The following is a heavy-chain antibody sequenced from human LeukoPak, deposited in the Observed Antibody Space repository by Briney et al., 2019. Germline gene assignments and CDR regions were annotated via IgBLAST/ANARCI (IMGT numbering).Heavy chain of an antibody. CDR2: INSDGSST. CDR3: ASGVAAAGRAYFDY. V-gene: IGHV3-74*01. D-gene: IGHD6-13*01. CDR1: GFTFSSYW. J-gene: IGHJ4*02. Sequence: GGSLRLSCAASGFTFSSYWMHWVRQAPGKGLVWVSRINSDGSSTNYADSVKGRFTISRDNDKNTLYLQMNSLRAEDTAVYYCASGVAAAGRAYFDYWGQGTLVTVSS.